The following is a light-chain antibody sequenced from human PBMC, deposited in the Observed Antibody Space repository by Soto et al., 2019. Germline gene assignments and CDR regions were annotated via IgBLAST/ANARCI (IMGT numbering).Light chain of an antibody. V-gene: IGKV1-5*03. CDR1: QSISSW. CDR2: KAS. Sequence: DIQMTQSPSTLSAYVGDRVTITCRASQSISSWLAWYQQKPGKAPKLLIYKASSLESGVPSRFSGSGSGTEFTLTISSLQPDDFATYYCQQYDTYWPFGQ. J-gene: IGKJ1*01. CDR3: QQYDTYWP.